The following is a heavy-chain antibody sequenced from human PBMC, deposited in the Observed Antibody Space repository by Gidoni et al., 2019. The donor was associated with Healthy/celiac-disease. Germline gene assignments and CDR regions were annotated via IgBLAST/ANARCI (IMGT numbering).Heavy chain of an antibody. CDR2: IIPIFGTA. V-gene: IGHV1-69*01. CDR1: GGTFTSYA. Sequence: QVQLVQSGAEVKKPGSSVKGSCKASGGTFTSYAITWVRQAPGQGLEWMGGIIPIFGTANYAQKFQGRVTITADESTSTAYMELSSLRSEDTAVYYCASPNGSSSSRPDEYYYYGMDVWGQGTTVTVSS. CDR3: ASPNGSSSSRPDEYYYYGMDV. J-gene: IGHJ6*02. D-gene: IGHD6-6*01.